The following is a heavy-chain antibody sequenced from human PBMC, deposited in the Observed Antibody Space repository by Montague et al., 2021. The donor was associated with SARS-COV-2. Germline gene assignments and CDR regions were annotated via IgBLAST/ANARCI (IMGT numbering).Heavy chain of an antibody. CDR1: GGSFSGYY. Sequence: SETLSLTCAVYGGSFSGYYWSWIRQPPEKGLEWIGEINQSGGTNNNPSLKSRVIISVDTSKSQFSLKLSSVTAADTAVYYCARRGSPVWGVTVSAELDYWGQGILVIVSS. V-gene: IGHV4-34*01. CDR3: ARRGSPVWGVTVSAELDY. D-gene: IGHD3-10*01. J-gene: IGHJ4*02. CDR2: INQSGGT.